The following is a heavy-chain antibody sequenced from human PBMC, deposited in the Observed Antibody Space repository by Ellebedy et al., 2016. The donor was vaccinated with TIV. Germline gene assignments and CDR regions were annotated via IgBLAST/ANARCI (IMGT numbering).Heavy chain of an antibody. D-gene: IGHD5-12*01. J-gene: IGHJ6*02. CDR2: NYHTGST. CDR3: ARDHSTGYIGYDYYYYYGMDV. CDR1: GGSISSSNW. Sequence: MPSETLSLTCAVSGGSISSSNWWSWVRKPPGKGLEWIGENYHTGSTNYNPSLKSRVPISVDKSKNQFSMKLSAVTAADTAVYYFARDHSTGYIGYDYYYYYGMDVWGQGTTVTVSS. V-gene: IGHV4-4*02.